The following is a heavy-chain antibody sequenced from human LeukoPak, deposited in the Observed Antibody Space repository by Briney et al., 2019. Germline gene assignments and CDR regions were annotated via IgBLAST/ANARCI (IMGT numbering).Heavy chain of an antibody. V-gene: IGHV3-23*01. CDR2: ISGSGGST. CDR1: GFTFSSYA. D-gene: IGHD4-23*01. CDR3: AKSPTVVTKYYYYYYYMDV. J-gene: IGHJ6*03. Sequence: GGSLRLSCAASGFTFSSYAMSWVRQAPGKGLEWVSAISGSGGSTYYADSVKGRFTISRDNSKNTVYLQMNSLRAEDTAVYYCAKSPTVVTKYYYYYYYMDVWGKGTTVTVSS.